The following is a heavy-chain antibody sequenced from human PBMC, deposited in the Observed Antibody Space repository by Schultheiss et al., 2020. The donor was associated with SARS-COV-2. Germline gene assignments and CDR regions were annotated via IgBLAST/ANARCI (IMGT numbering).Heavy chain of an antibody. D-gene: IGHD5-18*01. CDR2: ISSSSSYI. CDR3: ARDTDTGYFDY. V-gene: IGHV3-21*05. J-gene: IGHJ4*02. Sequence: GGSLRLSCAASGFTFSSYSMNWVRQAPGKGLEWVSYISSSSSYIYYADSVKGRFTISRDNAKNSLYLQMNSLRAEDTAVYYCARDTDTGYFDYWGQGTLVTVSS. CDR1: GFTFSSYS.